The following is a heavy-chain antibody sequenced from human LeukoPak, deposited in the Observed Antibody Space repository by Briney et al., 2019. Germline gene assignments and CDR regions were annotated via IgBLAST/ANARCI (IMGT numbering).Heavy chain of an antibody. Sequence: GSLRLSCAASGFTFSSYAMSWVRQAPGKGLEWVSAISGSGGSTYYADSVKGRFTISRDNSKNTLYLQMNSLRAEDTAVYYCAKHTYYVWGSYRYADFDNWGQGTLVTVSS. CDR1: GFTFSSYA. CDR2: ISGSGGST. V-gene: IGHV3-23*01. J-gene: IGHJ4*02. CDR3: AKHTYYVWGSYRYADFDN. D-gene: IGHD3-16*02.